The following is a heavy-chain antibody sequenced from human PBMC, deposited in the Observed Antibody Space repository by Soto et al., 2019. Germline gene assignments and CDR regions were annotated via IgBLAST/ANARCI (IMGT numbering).Heavy chain of an antibody. J-gene: IGHJ6*02. CDR3: ASAVAPGNNYDGMDV. D-gene: IGHD6-19*01. CDR2: IYPGDSDT. Sequence: GESLKISCKGSGYSFTSYWIGWVRQMPGKGLEWMGIIYPGDSDTRYSPSFQGQVTISADKSISTAYLQWSSLKASDTAMYYCASAVAPGNNYDGMDVWGQGTTLSASS. CDR1: GYSFTSYW. V-gene: IGHV5-51*01.